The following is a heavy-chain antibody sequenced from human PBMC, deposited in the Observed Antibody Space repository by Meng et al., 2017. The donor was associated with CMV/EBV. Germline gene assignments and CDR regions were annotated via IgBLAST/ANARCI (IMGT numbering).Heavy chain of an antibody. V-gene: IGHV5-51*01. CDR2: IYPDDSDT. CDR1: YRFSDDW. J-gene: IGHJ2*01. D-gene: IGHD3-3*01. Sequence: YRFSDDWSAWVRQMPGKGLEYMGIIYPDDSDTRYSPSFQGQVTISADKSTAYLQWNSLKASDTAMYYCVRRGGYYDFWTVNYYWYFDLWGRGTLVTVSS. CDR3: VRRGGYYDFWTVNYYWYFDL.